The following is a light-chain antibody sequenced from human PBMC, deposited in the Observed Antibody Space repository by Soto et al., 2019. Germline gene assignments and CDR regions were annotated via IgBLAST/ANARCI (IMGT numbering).Light chain of an antibody. V-gene: IGKV3-15*01. J-gene: IGKJ1*01. CDR3: QQYSNWPPMA. Sequence: EIVMTQSPATLSVSPGERGTLSCRASQSVSSNLAWYQQKPGQAPRLLLYGASTRATGIPARFSGSGSGTEFTLTISSLQSEEFAVYYCQQYSNWPPMAFGQGTKVEIK. CDR2: GAS. CDR1: QSVSSN.